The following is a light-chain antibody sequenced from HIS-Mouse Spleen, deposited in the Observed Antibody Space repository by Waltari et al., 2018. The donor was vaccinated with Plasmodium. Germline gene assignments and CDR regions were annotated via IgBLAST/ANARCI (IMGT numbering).Light chain of an antibody. CDR2: AAS. V-gene: IGKV1-39*01. CDR1: QSISNY. J-gene: IGKJ1*01. Sequence: DIQMTQSPSSLSASVGDRVTITCRASQSISNYLNWYQQKPGKAPKFLIYAASTLQSGVPLRFSGSGSGTDFTLTISSLQPEDFATYYCQQRYSTWTFGQGTKVEIK. CDR3: QQRYSTWT.